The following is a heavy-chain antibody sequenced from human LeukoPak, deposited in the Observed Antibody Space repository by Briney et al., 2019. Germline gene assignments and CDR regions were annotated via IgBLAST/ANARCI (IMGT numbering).Heavy chain of an antibody. Sequence: GASVKVSCKASGGTFSSYAISWVRQAPGQGREWMGRIIPIFGTANYAQKFQGRVTITTDESTSTAYMELSSLRSEDTAVYYCARLGYYDSSGFHNWFDHWGQGTLVTVSS. D-gene: IGHD3-22*01. J-gene: IGHJ5*02. CDR1: GGTFSSYA. CDR3: ARLGYYDSSGFHNWFDH. CDR2: IIPIFGTA. V-gene: IGHV1-69*05.